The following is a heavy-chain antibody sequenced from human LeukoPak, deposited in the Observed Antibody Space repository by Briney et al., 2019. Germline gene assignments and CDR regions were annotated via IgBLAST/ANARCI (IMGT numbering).Heavy chain of an antibody. CDR2: VST. Sequence: PSETLSLTCTVSGGSISSSSHYWGWIRQPPGQGLEWIGVSTSYNPSLKNRVTISRDTSKNQFSLKLSSVTAADTAIYYCARAGYSYGIISYFDSWGQGTLVTVSS. CDR1: GGSISSSSHY. V-gene: IGHV4-39*01. CDR3: ARAGYSYGIISYFDS. D-gene: IGHD5-18*01. J-gene: IGHJ4*02.